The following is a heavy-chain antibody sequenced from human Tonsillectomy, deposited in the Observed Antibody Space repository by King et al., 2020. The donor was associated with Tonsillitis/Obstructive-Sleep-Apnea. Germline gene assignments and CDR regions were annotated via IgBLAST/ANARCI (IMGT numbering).Heavy chain of an antibody. V-gene: IGHV4-59*02. J-gene: IGHJ3*02. CDR3: ARGSGGIVVVVAATDAFDI. Sequence: QLQESGPGLVKPSETLSLTCTVSGGSVSSYYWSWIRQPPGKGLEWIGYFYYSGSTNYNPSLKSRVTMSVDTSKNKISLKLSSVTAADTAVYYFARGSGGIVVVVAATDAFDIWGQGTMVTVSS. CDR1: GGSVSSYY. D-gene: IGHD2-15*01. CDR2: FYYSGST.